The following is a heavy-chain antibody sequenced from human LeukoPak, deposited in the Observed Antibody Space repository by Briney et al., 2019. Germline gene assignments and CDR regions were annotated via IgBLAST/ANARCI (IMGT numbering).Heavy chain of an antibody. CDR2: ISGSGGST. D-gene: IGHD3-22*01. CDR1: GFTFSSYA. V-gene: IGHV3-23*01. Sequence: GGSLRLSCAASGFTFSSYAMSWVRQAPGKGLEWVSAISGSGGSTYYADSVKGRFTISRDNYKNTLYLQMNSLRAEDTAVYYCAKSRSEYYDSSGPFDYWGQGSLVTVSS. J-gene: IGHJ4*02. CDR3: AKSRSEYYDSSGPFDY.